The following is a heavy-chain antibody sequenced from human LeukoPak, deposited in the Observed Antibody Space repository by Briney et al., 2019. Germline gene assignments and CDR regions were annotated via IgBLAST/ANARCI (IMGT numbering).Heavy chain of an antibody. J-gene: IGHJ3*02. CDR2: IIPIFGTA. V-gene: IGHV1-69*05. D-gene: IGHD5-24*01. CDR1: GGTFSSYA. CDR3: ARGRWLQLGDAFDI. Sequence: EASVKVSCKASGGTFSSYAISWVRQAPGQGLEWMGGIIPIFGTANYAQKFQGRVTITTDESTSTAYMELSSLRSEDTAVYYCARGRWLQLGDAFDIWGQGTMVTVSS.